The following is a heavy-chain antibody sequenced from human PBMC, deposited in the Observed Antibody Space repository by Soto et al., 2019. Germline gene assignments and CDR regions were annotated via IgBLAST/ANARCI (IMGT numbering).Heavy chain of an antibody. CDR3: ASGDLAYDSSGPGAFDI. Sequence: PSETLSLTCAVSGGSISSGGYSWSWIRQPPGKGLEWIGSIYYTGITYYTPSLKSRLTLSIDTSKNQFSLKLTSVTAADTAVYYCASGDLAYDSSGPGAFDIWGQGTMVTVSS. J-gene: IGHJ3*02. V-gene: IGHV4-30-2*01. D-gene: IGHD3-22*01. CDR1: GGSISSGGYS. CDR2: IYYTGIT.